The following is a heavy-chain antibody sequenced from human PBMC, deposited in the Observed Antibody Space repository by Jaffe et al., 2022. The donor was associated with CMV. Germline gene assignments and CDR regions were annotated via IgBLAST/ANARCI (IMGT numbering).Heavy chain of an antibody. CDR2: IYSGGST. D-gene: IGHD2-8*01. V-gene: IGHV3-53*01. Sequence: EVQLVESGGGLIQPGGSLRLSCAASGFTVSSNYMSWVRQAPGKGLEWVSVIYSGGSTYYADSVKGRFTISRDNSKNTLYLQMNSLRAEDTAVYYCARERVGYCTNGVCYRYGMDVWGQGTTVTVSS. J-gene: IGHJ6*02. CDR1: GFTVSSNY. CDR3: ARERVGYCTNGVCYRYGMDV.